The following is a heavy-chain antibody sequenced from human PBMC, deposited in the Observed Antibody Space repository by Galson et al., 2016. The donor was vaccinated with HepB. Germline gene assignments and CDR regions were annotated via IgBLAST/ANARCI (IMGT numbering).Heavy chain of an antibody. CDR1: GFTFSDHY. CDR2: ISGSGNNT. D-gene: IGHD5-24*01. CDR3: AKCFGDGWVMNV. Sequence: SLRLSCAASGFTFSDHYMDWVRQAPGKGLEWVSSISGSGNNTYHAGSVKGRFTISRDNSKDTVFLQMNSLKADDTAVYYCAKCFGDGWVMNVWGQGTTVPVSS. J-gene: IGHJ6*02. V-gene: IGHV3-23*01.